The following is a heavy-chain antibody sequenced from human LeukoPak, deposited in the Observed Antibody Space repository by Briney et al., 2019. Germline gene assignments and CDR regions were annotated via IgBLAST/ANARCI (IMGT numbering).Heavy chain of an antibody. D-gene: IGHD1-1*01. J-gene: IGHJ4*02. CDR2: IKPDGSYN. Sequence: GGSLRLSCAASGFTFSHYWMSWVRQAPGKGLEWVATIKPDGSYNDYVDSVKGRFTISRDNAKNSLYLQLSSLRAEDTAVYYCANEMNWSFGYWGQGTLVTVSS. CDR1: GFTFSHYW. CDR3: ANEMNWSFGY. V-gene: IGHV3-7*02.